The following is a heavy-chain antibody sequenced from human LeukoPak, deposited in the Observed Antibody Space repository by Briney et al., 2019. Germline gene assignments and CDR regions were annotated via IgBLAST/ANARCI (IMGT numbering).Heavy chain of an antibody. Sequence: SETLSLTCAVYGGSFSGYYWSWIRQPPGKGLEWIGETNHSGSTNYNPSLKSRVTISVDTSKNQFSLKLSSVTAADTAVYYCATIYGSGRRARFDPWGQGTLVTVSS. CDR1: GGSFSGYY. D-gene: IGHD3-10*01. V-gene: IGHV4-34*01. CDR2: TNHSGST. CDR3: ATIYGSGRRARFDP. J-gene: IGHJ5*02.